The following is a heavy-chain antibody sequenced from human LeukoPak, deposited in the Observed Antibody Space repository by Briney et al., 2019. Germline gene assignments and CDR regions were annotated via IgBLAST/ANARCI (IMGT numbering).Heavy chain of an antibody. J-gene: IGHJ3*02. D-gene: IGHD3-22*01. CDR3: ARTYYSDSDGYYLGSSAFDI. V-gene: IGHV4-59*01. Sequence: SGTLSLTCPVSGGSINNYYWSWIRQPPGRGLEWIGYIYYSGRTDYNPSLRSRVTISIDMSKNQFSLKLSSVTAADTAVYYCARTYYSDSDGYYLGSSAFDIWGQGTMVTVSS. CDR1: GGSINNYY. CDR2: IYYSGRT.